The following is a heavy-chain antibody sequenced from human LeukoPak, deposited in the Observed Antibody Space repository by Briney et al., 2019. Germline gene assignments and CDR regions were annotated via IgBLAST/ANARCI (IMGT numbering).Heavy chain of an antibody. CDR3: ATQAAYCGGDCYYQYYFDC. J-gene: IGHJ4*02. Sequence: ASVKVSCKASGYTFTGYYMHWVRQAPGQGLEWMGWINPNSGGTNYAQKFQGRVTMTRDTSISTAYMELSRLRSDDTAVYYCATQAAYCGGDCYYQYYFDCWGQGTLVTVSS. V-gene: IGHV1-2*02. D-gene: IGHD2-21*02. CDR2: INPNSGGT. CDR1: GYTFTGYY.